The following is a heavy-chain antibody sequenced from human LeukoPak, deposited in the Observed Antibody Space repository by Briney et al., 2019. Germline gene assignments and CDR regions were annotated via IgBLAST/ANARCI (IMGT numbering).Heavy chain of an antibody. D-gene: IGHD3-22*01. CDR1: LNSISSSSYY. J-gene: IGHJ4*02. CDR2: IYYSGST. CDR3: ASRYYYDSSGYFVH. Sequence: PSETLSLTCTVSLNSISSSSYYWGWIRQFPGKGLEWIGYIYYSGSTYYSSSLKSRVTISVDTSKNQFSLKLNSVTAADTAVYCCASRYYYDSSGYFVHWGQGTLVTVSS. V-gene: IGHV4-39*01.